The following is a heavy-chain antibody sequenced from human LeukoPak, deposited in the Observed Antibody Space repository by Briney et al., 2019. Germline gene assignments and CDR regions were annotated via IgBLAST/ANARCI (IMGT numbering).Heavy chain of an antibody. J-gene: IGHJ3*02. Sequence: GGSLRLSCTASGFTFSTYAMGWTRQAPGKGLEWASGIGSNGVNTYYADSAKGRFTISRDNSKNTVYLQMNSLRAEDTAVYYCARDLGYSSSWYGNDAFDIWGQGTMVTVSS. D-gene: IGHD6-13*01. CDR1: GFTFSTYA. CDR3: ARDLGYSSSWYGNDAFDI. CDR2: IGSNGVNT. V-gene: IGHV3-23*01.